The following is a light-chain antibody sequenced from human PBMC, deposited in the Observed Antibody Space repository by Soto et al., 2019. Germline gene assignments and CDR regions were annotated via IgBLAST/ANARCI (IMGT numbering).Light chain of an antibody. CDR1: QDIGND. J-gene: IGKJ5*01. V-gene: IGKV1-17*01. CDR2: AAS. CDR3: QQLNSYPPT. Sequence: TQMTQSPSALSASVVDRVTITCLASQDIGNDLGWYQQKSGKAPKLLIYAASTLQSGVPSRFSGSGSGTEFTLTISSLQPEDFATYYCQQLNSYPPTFGQGTRLEIK.